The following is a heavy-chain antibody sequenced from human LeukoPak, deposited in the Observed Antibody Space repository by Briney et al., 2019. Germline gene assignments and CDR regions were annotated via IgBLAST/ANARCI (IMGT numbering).Heavy chain of an antibody. D-gene: IGHD2-2*01. J-gene: IGHJ5*02. Sequence: ASVKVSCKASGYTFTGYYMHWVRQAPGQGLEWMGWINPNSGGTNYAQKFQGRVTMTRDTSIGIAYMELSRLRSDDTAVYYCARGGFIVVVPAAHNWFDPWGQGTLVTVSS. V-gene: IGHV1-2*02. CDR1: GYTFTGYY. CDR3: ARGGFIVVVPAAHNWFDP. CDR2: INPNSGGT.